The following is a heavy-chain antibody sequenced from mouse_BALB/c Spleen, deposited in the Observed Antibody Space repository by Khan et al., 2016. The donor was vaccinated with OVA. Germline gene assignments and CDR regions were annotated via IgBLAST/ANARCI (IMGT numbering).Heavy chain of an antibody. J-gene: IGHJ3*01. CDR3: ARGGSSGLAWFTY. CDR2: IRYDGDS. V-gene: IGHV3-6*02. Sequence: EVQLQESGPGLVKPSQSLSLTCSVTGYSIISGYFWNWIRQFPGNKLEWMGYIRYDGDSNYNPSLKNRISITRDTSKNLFFLMLKSVTPEDTATYYCARGGSSGLAWFTYWGQGTLVTVSA. CDR1: GYSIISGYF. D-gene: IGHD3-1*01.